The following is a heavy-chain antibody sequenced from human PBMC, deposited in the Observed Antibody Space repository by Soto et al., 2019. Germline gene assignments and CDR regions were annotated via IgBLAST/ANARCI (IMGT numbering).Heavy chain of an antibody. J-gene: IGHJ4*02. D-gene: IGHD3-3*01. V-gene: IGHV3-21*01. CDR2: ISSSSSYI. Sequence: LRLSCAASGFTFSSYSMNWVRQAPGKGLEWVSSISSSSSYIYYADSVKGRFTISRDNAKNSLYLQMNSLRAEDTAVYYCARREGTTIFGVVNQPYYFDYWGQGTLVTVSS. CDR3: ARREGTTIFGVVNQPYYFDY. CDR1: GFTFSSYS.